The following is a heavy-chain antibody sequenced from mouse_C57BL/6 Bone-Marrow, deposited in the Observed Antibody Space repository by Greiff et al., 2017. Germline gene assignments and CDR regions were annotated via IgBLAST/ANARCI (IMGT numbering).Heavy chain of an antibody. Sequence: VHLVESGAELVRPGASVKLSCKASGYTFTDYYINWVKQRPGQGLEWIARIYPGSGNTYYNEKFKGKATLTAEKSSSTAYMQLSSLTSEASAVYFCARGDYDVDWGQGTLVTVSA. CDR3: ARGDYDVD. V-gene: IGHV1-76*01. D-gene: IGHD2-4*01. CDR2: IYPGSGNT. J-gene: IGHJ3*01. CDR1: GYTFTDYY.